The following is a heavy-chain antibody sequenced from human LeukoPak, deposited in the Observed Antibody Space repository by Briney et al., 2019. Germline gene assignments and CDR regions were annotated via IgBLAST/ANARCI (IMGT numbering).Heavy chain of an antibody. V-gene: IGHV4-38-2*02. CDR2: IYHSGST. CDR3: ARGAAFDI. J-gene: IGHJ3*02. Sequence: SETLSLTCTVSGYSLSSGYYWGWIRQPPGKVLEWVGSIYHSGSTYYKQSLKGRVTISVDTSKNQVSLKLSSVTAADTAVYYCARGAAFDIWGQGTMVTVSS. CDR1: GYSLSSGYY.